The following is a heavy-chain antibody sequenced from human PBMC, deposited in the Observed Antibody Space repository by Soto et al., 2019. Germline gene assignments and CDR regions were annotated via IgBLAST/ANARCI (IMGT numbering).Heavy chain of an antibody. Sequence: SETLSLTCGVSGYSISGGYHWAWIRQPPGKGLGWIASIFRTGATHYSPSLKSRVTISVDTPKNQFSLKLSSVTAADTAIYYCARARGADRPNWFDPWGQGTQVTVSS. V-gene: IGHV4-38-2*01. CDR2: IFRTGAT. D-gene: IGHD3-10*01. J-gene: IGHJ5*02. CDR1: GYSISGGYH. CDR3: ARARGADRPNWFDP.